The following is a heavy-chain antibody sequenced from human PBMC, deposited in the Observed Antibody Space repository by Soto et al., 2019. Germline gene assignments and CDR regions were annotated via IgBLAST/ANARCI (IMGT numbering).Heavy chain of an antibody. J-gene: IGHJ6*02. CDR1: GFTFSGHA. V-gene: IGHV3-33*01. CDR3: ARDGQGLAPYALDV. CDR2: IWYDGSNK. Sequence: QVPLVESGGGVAQPGRSLRLSCTVSGFTFSGHAMHWVRQAPGKGLEWVTQIWYDGSNKYYGESVKGRFTISRDNSKNTLYLQMNSLRVEDTAVYYCARDGQGLAPYALDVWGQGTSVTVSS. D-gene: IGHD6-19*01.